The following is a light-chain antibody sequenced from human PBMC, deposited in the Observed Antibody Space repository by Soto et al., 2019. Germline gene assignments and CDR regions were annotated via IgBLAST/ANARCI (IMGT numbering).Light chain of an antibody. CDR1: SSDVGGYNF. V-gene: IGLV2-14*03. CDR3: STFTSSDTIVV. Sequence: QSALTQPASVSGSPGQSITISCTGTSSDVGGYNFVSWYQHHPAKAPKLMIYDVSNRPSGVSNRFSGSKSGNTASLTISGLQDEEEEHYYCSTFTSSDTIVVFGGGTKLTVL. CDR2: DVS. J-gene: IGLJ2*01.